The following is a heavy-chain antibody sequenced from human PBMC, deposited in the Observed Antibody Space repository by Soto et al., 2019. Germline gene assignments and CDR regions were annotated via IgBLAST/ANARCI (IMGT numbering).Heavy chain of an antibody. CDR3: ARSGYSYGPNPLLY. V-gene: IGHV4-31*03. Sequence: QVQLQESGPGLVKPSQTLSLTCTVSGGSISSGGYYWSWIRQHPGKGLGWIGYIYYSGSTYYNPSLKNRVTVTVETSKNQFSLKLSSVPAADTAVYYCARSGYSYGPNPLLYWGQGTLVTVSS. J-gene: IGHJ4*02. CDR1: GGSISSGGYY. D-gene: IGHD5-18*01. CDR2: IYYSGST.